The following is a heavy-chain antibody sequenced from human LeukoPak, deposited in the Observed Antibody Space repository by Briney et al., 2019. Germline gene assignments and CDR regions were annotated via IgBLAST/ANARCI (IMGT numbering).Heavy chain of an antibody. D-gene: IGHD3-10*01. J-gene: IGHJ4*02. V-gene: IGHV3-48*03. CDR3: ARDFWFGDLPNGCFDY. CDR1: GFTFSSYE. CDR2: ISSSGSTI. Sequence: GGSLRLSCAASGFTFSSYEMNWVRQAPGKGLEWVSYISSSGSTIYYADSVKGRFTISRDNAKNSLYLQMNSLRAEDTAVYYCARDFWFGDLPNGCFDYWGQGTLVAVSS.